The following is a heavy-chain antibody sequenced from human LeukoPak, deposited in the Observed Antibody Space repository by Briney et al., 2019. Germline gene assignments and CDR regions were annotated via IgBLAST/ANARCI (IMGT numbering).Heavy chain of an antibody. CDR3: ARGAGGYYYVADY. CDR1: GGSISSYY. Sequence: SETLSLTCTVSGGSISSYYWSWIRQPPGKGLEWIGYIYYSGSTNYNPSLKSRVTISVDTSKNQFSLKLSSMTAADTAVYYCARGAGGYYYVADYWGQGTLVTVSS. J-gene: IGHJ4*02. V-gene: IGHV4-59*01. D-gene: IGHD3-22*01. CDR2: IYYSGST.